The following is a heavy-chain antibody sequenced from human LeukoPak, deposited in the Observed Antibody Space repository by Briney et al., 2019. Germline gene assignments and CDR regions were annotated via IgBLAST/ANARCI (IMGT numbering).Heavy chain of an antibody. D-gene: IGHD6-6*01. CDR3: ARIGYSSSSFDY. V-gene: IGHV3-7*03. CDR2: IKQDGSTK. J-gene: IGHJ4*02. CDR1: GFTVSSNY. Sequence: GGSLRLSCAASGFTVSSNYMSWVRQAPGKGLEWVANIKQDGSTKYYLDSVKGRLTVSRDNAKNSVFLQINSLRAEDTAIYYCARIGYSSSSFDYWGQGTLVTVSS.